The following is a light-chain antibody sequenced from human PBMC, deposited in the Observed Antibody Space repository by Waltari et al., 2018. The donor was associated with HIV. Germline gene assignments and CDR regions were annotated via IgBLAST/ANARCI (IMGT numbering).Light chain of an antibody. V-gene: IGLV2-11*01. J-gene: IGLJ2*01. CDR1: SSDVGGYNS. CDR3: CSYAGSYTSRV. CDR2: DVT. Sequence: QSALTQPRSVSGSPGQSVTISCTGTSSDVGGYNSVSWYQQRPGKAPKLMIYDVTKRPSGVPDRFSGSKSGNTASLTISGLQAEDEADYYCCSYAGSYTSRVFGGGTKLTVL.